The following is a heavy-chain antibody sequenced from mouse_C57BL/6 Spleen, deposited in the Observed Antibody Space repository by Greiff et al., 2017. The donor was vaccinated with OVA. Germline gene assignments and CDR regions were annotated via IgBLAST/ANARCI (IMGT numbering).Heavy chain of an antibody. V-gene: IGHV1-54*01. CDR2: INPGSGGT. D-gene: IGHD1-1*01. CDR1: GYAFTNYL. J-gene: IGHJ1*03. Sequence: QVHVKQSGAELVRPGTSVKVSCKASGYAFTNYLIEWVKQRPGQGLEWIGVINPGSGGTNYNEKFKGKATLTADKSSSTAYMQLSSLTSEDSAVYFCARAYGSSYWYFDVWGTGTTVTVSS. CDR3: ARAYGSSYWYFDV.